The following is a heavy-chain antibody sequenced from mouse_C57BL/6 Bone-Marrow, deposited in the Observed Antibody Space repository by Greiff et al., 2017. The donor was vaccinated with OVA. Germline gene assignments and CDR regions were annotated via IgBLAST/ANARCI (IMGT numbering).Heavy chain of an antibody. J-gene: IGHJ1*01. V-gene: IGHV1-55*01. CDR2: FYPGSGST. CDR3: ARRGYYEYFAV. CDR1: GFTFTSYW. D-gene: IGHD2-4*01. Sequence: VQLQQPGAELVKPGASVKMSCKASGFTFTSYWITWVIQRPGQGLEWIGDFYPGSGSTNYNEKFKSKATLTVDTSSSTAYMQLSSLTSEDSAVSYCARRGYYEYFAVWGPGATVTVSS.